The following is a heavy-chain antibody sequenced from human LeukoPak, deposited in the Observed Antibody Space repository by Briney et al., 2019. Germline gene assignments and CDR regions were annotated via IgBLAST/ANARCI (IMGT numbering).Heavy chain of an antibody. CDR1: GFTFSSYS. J-gene: IGHJ3*02. Sequence: PGGSLRLSCAASGFTFSSYSMNWVRQAPGKGLEWVSSISSSSSYICYADSVKGRFTISRDNAKNSLYLQMNSLRAEDTAVYYCARHLRESYFDSSGYYLRAFDIWGQGTMVTVSS. CDR2: ISSSSSYI. D-gene: IGHD3-22*01. V-gene: IGHV3-21*01. CDR3: ARHLRESYFDSSGYYLRAFDI.